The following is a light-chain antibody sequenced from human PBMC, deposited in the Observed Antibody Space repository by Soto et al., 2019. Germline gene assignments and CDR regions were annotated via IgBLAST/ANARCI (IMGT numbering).Light chain of an antibody. V-gene: IGKV3-20*01. CDR3: QQYGASPLT. J-gene: IGKJ4*01. Sequence: EIVLTQSPGPLSLSPGERATLSCRASQSVSSIYFAWYQQKSGHAPRLLIYGASTRAAGISDRFSGSGSGTEFTLTISRLEPDDFAVYYCQQYGASPLTFGGGPKVEIK. CDR2: GAS. CDR1: QSVSSIY.